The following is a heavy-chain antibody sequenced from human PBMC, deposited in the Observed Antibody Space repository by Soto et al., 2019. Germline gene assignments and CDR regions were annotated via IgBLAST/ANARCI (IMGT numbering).Heavy chain of an antibody. CDR2: ISTYNGDT. Sequence: ASVKVSCKASGYTFITYGVSWVRQAPGQGLDWLGWISTYNGDTRYAERLQGRVTMTTDTTTNTAYMELRNLRSDDTAVYYCVRGPTDYYDNSANCFLDYWGQGTLVTVSS. D-gene: IGHD3-22*01. CDR1: GYTFITYG. CDR3: VRGPTDYYDNSANCFLDY. V-gene: IGHV1-18*01. J-gene: IGHJ4*02.